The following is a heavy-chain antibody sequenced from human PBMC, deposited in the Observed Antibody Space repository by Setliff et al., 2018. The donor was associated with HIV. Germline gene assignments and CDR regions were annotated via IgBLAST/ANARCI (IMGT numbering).Heavy chain of an antibody. Sequence: PSETLSLTCTVSGASISNNTYSWAWIRQSPGKGLEWIGSLYSSGRTYYNSSLKSRVTISVDSVRGRFTISRNNTKKLLYLQLNNLRGEDTATYYCARDHHYDSGSFPLYWGQGALVTVSS. CDR1: GASISNNTYS. D-gene: IGHD3-10*01. CDR2: LYSSGRT. V-gene: IGHV4-39*01. CDR3: LRGEDTATYYCARDHHYDSGSFPLY. J-gene: IGHJ4*02.